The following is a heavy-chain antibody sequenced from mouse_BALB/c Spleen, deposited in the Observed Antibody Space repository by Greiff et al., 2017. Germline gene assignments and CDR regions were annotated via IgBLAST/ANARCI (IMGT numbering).Heavy chain of an antibody. CDR3: ARGQDYRYDVAFAY. V-gene: IGHV5-6-5*01. CDR1: GFTFSSYA. D-gene: IGHD2-14*01. Sequence: EVQRVESGGGLVKPGGSLKLSYAASGFTFSSYAMSWVRQTPEKRLEWVASISSGGSTYYPDSVKGRFTISRDNARNILYLQMSSLRSEDTAMYYCARGQDYRYDVAFAYWGQGTLVTVSA. J-gene: IGHJ3*01. CDR2: ISSGGST.